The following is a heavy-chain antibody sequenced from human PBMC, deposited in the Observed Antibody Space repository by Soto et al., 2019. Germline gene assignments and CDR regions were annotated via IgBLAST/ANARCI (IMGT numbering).Heavy chain of an antibody. CDR2: INTDGSNT. J-gene: IGHJ5*02. Sequence: GSLSLSFAASGLTFNRYWMHWVRHAPGKGLVWVSHINTDGSNTNYADSVKGRFTISRDNAKSTLFLQMNSLRDEDAAVYYCAREFCSGGNCYTYYFDPWGQGIPVTVSS. D-gene: IGHD2-15*01. V-gene: IGHV3-74*01. CDR1: GLTFNRYW. CDR3: AREFCSGGNCYTYYFDP.